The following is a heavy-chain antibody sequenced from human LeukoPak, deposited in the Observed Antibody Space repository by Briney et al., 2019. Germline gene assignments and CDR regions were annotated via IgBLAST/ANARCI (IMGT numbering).Heavy chain of an antibody. Sequence: SETLSLTCTVSGGSISRYYWSWIRQPPGKGLEWIGYIYYSGSTNYNPPLKSRVTISVDTSKNQFSLKLSSVTAADTAVYYCARDGVLGGLFVWDYWGQGTLVTVSS. V-gene: IGHV4-59*01. CDR1: GGSISRYY. CDR2: IYYSGST. D-gene: IGHD3-16*01. J-gene: IGHJ4*02. CDR3: ARDGVLGGLFVWDY.